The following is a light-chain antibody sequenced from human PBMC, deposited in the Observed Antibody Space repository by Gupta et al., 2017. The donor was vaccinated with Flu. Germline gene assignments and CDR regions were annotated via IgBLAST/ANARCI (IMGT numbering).Light chain of an antibody. CDR2: WGS. Sequence: VTPGLSAAICCRPSRSVMHSNGYSYLAWYLQKPGQSPKLLIYWGSNRASGVPDRFSGSGSGTDFTLTISRVEAEDVGVYYCKQDVHTPLTFGQGTKVEIK. CDR3: KQDVHTPLT. CDR1: RSVMHSNGYSY. V-gene: IGKV2-28*01. J-gene: IGKJ4*01.